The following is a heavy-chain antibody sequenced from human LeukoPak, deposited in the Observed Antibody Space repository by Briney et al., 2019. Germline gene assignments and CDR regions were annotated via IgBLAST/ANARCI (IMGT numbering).Heavy chain of an antibody. J-gene: IGHJ4*02. CDR2: ISVGDRPYT. Sequence: GGSLRLSCAASGFSFSRSSIIWFRQAPGKGLEWVSSISVGDRPYTYYADSLKGRFTTSRDNARNLVNLQMNSLRAEDTAVYYCATNTLWYGDRWGQGTLVTVSS. D-gene: IGHD3-10*01. V-gene: IGHV3-21*06. CDR3: ATNTLWYGDR. CDR1: GFSFSRSS.